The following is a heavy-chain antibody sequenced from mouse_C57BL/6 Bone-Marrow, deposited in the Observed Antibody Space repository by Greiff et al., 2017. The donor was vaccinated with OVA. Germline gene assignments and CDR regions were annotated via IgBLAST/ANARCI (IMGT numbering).Heavy chain of an antibody. D-gene: IGHD2-2*01. CDR2: IWPGGGT. Sequence: VKVVESGPGLVAPSQSLSITCTVSGFSLTSYAISWVSQPPGTGLEWLGVIWPGGGTTYNSALKSSQSISKDNAKSQVFLKMNSLQTDDTARYYCSRKGYGYCGWFAYWGQGTLVTVSA. V-gene: IGHV2-9-1*01. J-gene: IGHJ3*01. CDR1: GFSLTSYA. CDR3: SRKGYGYCGWFAY.